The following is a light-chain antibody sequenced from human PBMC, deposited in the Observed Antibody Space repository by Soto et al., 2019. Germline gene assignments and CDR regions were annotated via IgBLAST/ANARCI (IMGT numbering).Light chain of an antibody. Sequence: EIMLTQSPGTLSLSPGERATLSCRASQSVDSTYLAWYQQKPGQAPRLLIYGASSRASGIPDRFSGSGSGTDFTLTISGLEPEDFALYYCQQHGTSPWTFGQGTKVEIK. J-gene: IGKJ1*01. V-gene: IGKV3-20*01. CDR3: QQHGTSPWT. CDR1: QSVDSTY. CDR2: GAS.